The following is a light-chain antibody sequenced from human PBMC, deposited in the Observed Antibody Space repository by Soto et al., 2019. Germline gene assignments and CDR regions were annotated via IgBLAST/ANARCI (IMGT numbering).Light chain of an antibody. CDR3: QQYGSLGT. J-gene: IGKJ1*01. V-gene: IGKV3-20*01. CDR2: GAS. CDR1: QSVSIL. Sequence: IGTNQSPATLSVSTGERDTLSCRASQSVSILLAWYQQKPGQAPRLLIYGASNRATGIPDRFSGSGSGTDFTLTISRLEPEDFAVYYCQQYGSLGTFGQGTKVDIK.